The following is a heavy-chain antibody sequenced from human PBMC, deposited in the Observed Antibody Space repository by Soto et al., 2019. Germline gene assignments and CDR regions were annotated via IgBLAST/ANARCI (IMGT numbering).Heavy chain of an antibody. CDR3: ARNEGSGWDYYYYMDV. CDR2: INAGNGNT. D-gene: IGHD6-19*01. CDR1: GYTFTIYA. Sequence: GASVKVSCKASGYTFTIYAMHWVRQAPGQRLEWMGWINAGNGNTKYSQKFQGRVTITRDTSASTAYMELSSLRSEDTAVYYCARNEGSGWDYYYYMDVWGKGTTVTVSS. J-gene: IGHJ6*03. V-gene: IGHV1-3*01.